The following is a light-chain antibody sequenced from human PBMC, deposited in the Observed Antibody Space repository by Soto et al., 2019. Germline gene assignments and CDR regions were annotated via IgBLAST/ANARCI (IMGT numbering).Light chain of an antibody. Sequence: QSALTQPRSVSGSPGQSVTISCTGASGDIGGYNYVSWYQHHPGKAPKLIIFDVNKLPSGVPDRFSGSKSGNTASLTISGLHPEDEADYYCGSYAGSSLVFGGGTKLTVL. CDR2: DVN. CDR3: GSYAGSSLV. V-gene: IGLV2-11*01. CDR1: SGDIGGYNY. J-gene: IGLJ2*01.